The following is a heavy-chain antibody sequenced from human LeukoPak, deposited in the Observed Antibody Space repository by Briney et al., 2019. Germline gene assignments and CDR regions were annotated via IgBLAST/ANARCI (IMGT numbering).Heavy chain of an antibody. Sequence: SETLSLTCTVSGGSISGSSYYWGWIRQPPGKGLEWIGSIYYSGSTYYNPSLKSRVTISVDTSKNQFSLKLSSVTAADTAVYYCARGLVGDPFDCWGQGTLVTVSS. J-gene: IGHJ4*02. D-gene: IGHD1-26*01. CDR3: ARGLVGDPFDC. CDR1: GGSISGSSYY. V-gene: IGHV4-39*01. CDR2: IYYSGST.